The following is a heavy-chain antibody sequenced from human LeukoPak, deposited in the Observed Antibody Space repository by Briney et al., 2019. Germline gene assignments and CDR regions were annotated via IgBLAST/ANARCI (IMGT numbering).Heavy chain of an antibody. J-gene: IGHJ3*02. CDR2: IWYDGSNK. V-gene: IGHV3-33*01. CDR3: ARGLHSVVVTSLDAFDI. Sequence: GGSLRLSCAASGFTFSSYGMHWVRQAPGKGLEWVAVIWYDGSNKYYADSVKGRFTISRDNSKNTLYPQMNSLRAEDTAVYYCARGLHSVVVTSLDAFDIWGQGTMVTVSS. CDR1: GFTFSSYG. D-gene: IGHD2-21*02.